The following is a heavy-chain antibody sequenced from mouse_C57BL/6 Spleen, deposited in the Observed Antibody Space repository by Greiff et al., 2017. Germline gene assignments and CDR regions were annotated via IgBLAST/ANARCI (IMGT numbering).Heavy chain of an antibody. CDR1: GYTFTSYW. V-gene: IGHV1-7*01. CDR3: AIPYYEYETAWFAY. J-gene: IGHJ3*01. D-gene: IGHD2-4*01. Sequence: QVQLQQSGAELAKPGASVKLSCKASGYTFTSYWMHWVKQRPGQGLEWIGYITPSSGYTKYNQKFKDKATLTADKSSSTAYMQLSSLTYEDSSVYYCAIPYYEYETAWFAYWGQGTLVTVSA. CDR2: ITPSSGYT.